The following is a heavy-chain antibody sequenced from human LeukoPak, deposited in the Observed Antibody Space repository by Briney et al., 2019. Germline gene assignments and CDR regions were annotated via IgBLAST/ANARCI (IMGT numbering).Heavy chain of an antibody. J-gene: IGHJ4*02. CDR1: GGSISSGGYY. Sequence: SQTLSLTCTVSGGSISSGGYYWSWIRQHPGKGLEWIGYIYYSGSTYYNPSLKSRVTISVDTSKNQFSLKLSSVTAADTAVHYCARDSLGGSYYIDYWGQGTLVTVSS. V-gene: IGHV4-31*03. CDR3: ARDSLGGSYYIDY. CDR2: IYYSGST. D-gene: IGHD1-26*01.